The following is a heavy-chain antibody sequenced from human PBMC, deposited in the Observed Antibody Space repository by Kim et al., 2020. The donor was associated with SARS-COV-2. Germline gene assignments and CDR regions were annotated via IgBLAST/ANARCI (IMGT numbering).Heavy chain of an antibody. CDR2: IWYDGSNK. D-gene: IGHD3-22*01. J-gene: IGHJ4*02. CDR1: GFTFSSYA. V-gene: IGHV3-33*06. Sequence: GGSLRLSCAASGFTFSSYATHWVRQAPGKGLEWVAVIWYDGSNKYYADSVKGRFTISRDNSKNTLYLQMNSLRAEDTAVYYCAKDCDSSGYLEGLFDYWGQGTLVTVSS. CDR3: AKDCDSSGYLEGLFDY.